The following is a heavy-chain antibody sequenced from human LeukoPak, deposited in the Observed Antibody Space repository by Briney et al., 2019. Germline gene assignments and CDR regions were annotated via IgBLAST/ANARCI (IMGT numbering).Heavy chain of an antibody. D-gene: IGHD5-12*01. CDR1: GFIFGGYW. CDR3: GLIGGYAGY. V-gene: IGHV3-74*01. Sequence: GGSLRLSCAASGFIFGGYWMHWVRQAPGEGLVWVSRISSDGSDTNYADSVKGRFTISRDNAKNTLFLQMNSLRVEDTAVYYCGLIGGYAGYWGQGTPVTVSS. CDR2: ISSDGSDT. J-gene: IGHJ4*02.